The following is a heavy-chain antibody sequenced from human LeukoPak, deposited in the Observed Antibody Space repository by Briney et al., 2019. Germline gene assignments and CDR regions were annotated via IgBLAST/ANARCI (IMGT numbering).Heavy chain of an antibody. Sequence: ASVKVSCKASGYTFTGYYMHWVRQAPGQGLEWMGWINPNSGGTNYAQKFQGRVTMTRDTSISTAYMELSRLRSDDTVVYYCARGIQQLAPYYYYYMDVWGEGTTVTVSS. CDR1: GYTFTGYY. D-gene: IGHD6-13*01. J-gene: IGHJ6*03. V-gene: IGHV1-2*02. CDR3: ARGIQQLAPYYYYYMDV. CDR2: INPNSGGT.